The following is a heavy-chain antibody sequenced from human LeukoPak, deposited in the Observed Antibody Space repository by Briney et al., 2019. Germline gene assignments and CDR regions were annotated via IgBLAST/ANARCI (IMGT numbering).Heavy chain of an antibody. V-gene: IGHV3-23*01. Sequence: PGGSLRLSCAASGFTFSSYAMSWVRQAPGKGLEWVSAISGSGGSTYYADSVKGRFTISRDNSKNTLYLQMNSLRAEDTAVYYCARVKRWLQFIEYYFDYWGQGTLVTVSS. CDR2: ISGSGGST. J-gene: IGHJ4*02. D-gene: IGHD5-24*01. CDR3: ARVKRWLQFIEYYFDY. CDR1: GFTFSSYA.